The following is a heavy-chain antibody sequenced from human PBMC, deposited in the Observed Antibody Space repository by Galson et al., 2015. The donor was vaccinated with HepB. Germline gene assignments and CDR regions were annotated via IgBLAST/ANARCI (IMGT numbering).Heavy chain of an antibody. CDR1: GVSISSYY. CDR2: ISQSGSA. D-gene: IGHD2-21*02. CDR3: ARGPGRDSPVRY. V-gene: IGHV4-59*01. J-gene: IGHJ4*02. Sequence: ETLSLTCNVSGVSISSYYYSWIRQPPGKGLEWIGYISQSGSATYNPSLKSRVTISVDTSKNQFALRLISVTAADTAVYFCARGPGRDSPVRYWGQGTLATVSS.